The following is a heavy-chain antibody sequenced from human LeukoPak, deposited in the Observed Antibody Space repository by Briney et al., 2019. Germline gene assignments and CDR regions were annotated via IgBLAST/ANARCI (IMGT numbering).Heavy chain of an antibody. CDR2: IFPSGKT. Sequence: PSETLSLTCSVSGGSISSYDWRWIRQSAGKGLEWMGGIFPSGKTNYNPSPKSRATMSVDTSKIQLSVQLSSVTAADTALYYCAQDSVGSSPLHFQHWGQGTLVSVSS. J-gene: IGHJ1*01. CDR3: AQDSVGSSPLHFQH. V-gene: IGHV4-4*07. CDR1: GGSISSYD.